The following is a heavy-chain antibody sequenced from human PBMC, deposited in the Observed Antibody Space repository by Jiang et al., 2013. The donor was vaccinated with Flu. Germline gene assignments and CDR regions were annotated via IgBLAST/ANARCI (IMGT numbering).Heavy chain of an antibody. Sequence: GLVKPSETLSLTCTVSGGSISSYYWSWIRQPPGKGLEWIGYIYYSGSTNYNPSLKSRVTISVDTSKNQFSLKLSSVTAADTAVYYCARAYDFWSGYDQNWFDPWGQGTLVTVSS. D-gene: IGHD3-3*01. V-gene: IGHV4-59*01. J-gene: IGHJ5*02. CDR1: GGSISSYY. CDR3: ARAYDFWSGYDQNWFDP. CDR2: IYYSGST.